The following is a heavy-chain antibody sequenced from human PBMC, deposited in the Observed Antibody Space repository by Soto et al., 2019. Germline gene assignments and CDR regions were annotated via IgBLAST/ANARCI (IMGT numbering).Heavy chain of an antibody. CDR1: GFILSSSA. CDR3: AKGPTIFGVVITFEYYYGMDV. Sequence: PGGSLRLSCAASGFILSSSAMSWVRQAPGKGLEWVSAISGSGTSTYYADSVKGRFTISGDNSKNTVYLQMNSLRAEDTAVYYCAKGPTIFGVVITFEYYYGMDVWGQGTPVTVSS. V-gene: IGHV3-23*01. D-gene: IGHD3-3*01. CDR2: ISGSGTST. J-gene: IGHJ6*02.